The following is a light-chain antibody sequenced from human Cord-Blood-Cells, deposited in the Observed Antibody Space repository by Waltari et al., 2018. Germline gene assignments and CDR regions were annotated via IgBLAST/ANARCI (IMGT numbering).Light chain of an antibody. CDR2: RNN. Sequence: QSVLTQPPSASGTPGPRVTIPCSGSSTNIGSNYVHWYQQPPGTAPKLLIYRNNQRPSGVPDRFSGSKSGTSASLAISGLRSEDEADYYCAAWDDSLSGWVFGGGTKLTVL. CDR3: AAWDDSLSGWV. CDR1: STNIGSNY. V-gene: IGLV1-47*01. J-gene: IGLJ3*02.